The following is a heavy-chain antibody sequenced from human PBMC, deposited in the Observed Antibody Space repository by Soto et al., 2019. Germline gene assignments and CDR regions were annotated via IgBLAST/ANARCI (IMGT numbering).Heavy chain of an antibody. CDR1: GISLSRGDYS. Sequence: SGTLYLTFSSPGISLSRGDYSWSWAGQSPGKGVEWIGYYYNSGITYYNPSLRRRVVLPIDTSRNQFTLRLNSLTAADRAVYFCARGVTVFGLVSRFWFDPWGQGTVVTVSS. CDR3: ARGVTVFGLVSRFWFDP. CDR2: YYNSGIT. J-gene: IGHJ5*02. D-gene: IGHD3-3*01. V-gene: IGHV4-30-4*01.